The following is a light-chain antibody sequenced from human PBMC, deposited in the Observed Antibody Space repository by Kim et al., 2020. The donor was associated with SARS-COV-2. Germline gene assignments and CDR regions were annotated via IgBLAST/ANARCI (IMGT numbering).Light chain of an antibody. CDR2: GAS. V-gene: IGKV3-20*01. CDR1: QSVSSNY. J-gene: IGKJ4*01. Sequence: EIVLTQSPGTLSLSPGERATLSCRASQSVSSNYLAWYQQKPDQAPRLIIYGASNRATGIPDRFSGSGSGTDFTLSISRLEPEDFAVYYCQQYGRAPGLTFGGGTKVEIK. CDR3: QQYGRAPGLT.